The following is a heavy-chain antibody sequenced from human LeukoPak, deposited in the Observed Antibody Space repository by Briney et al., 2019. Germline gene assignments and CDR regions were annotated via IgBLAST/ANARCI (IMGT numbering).Heavy chain of an antibody. J-gene: IGHJ4*02. CDR3: AKSSIMFAAGRLGSIDF. CDR1: GFAFNDFA. D-gene: IGHD6-25*01. CDR2: IRRDGSHK. V-gene: IGHV3-30*02. Sequence: GGSLRLSCAASGFAFNDFAMYWVRQAPGKGLDWVALIRRDGSHKYYAHSIKGRFTTSRDKSKNILYLQMSSLRAEDTAVYYCAKSSIMFAAGRLGSIDFWGQGTLVTVSS.